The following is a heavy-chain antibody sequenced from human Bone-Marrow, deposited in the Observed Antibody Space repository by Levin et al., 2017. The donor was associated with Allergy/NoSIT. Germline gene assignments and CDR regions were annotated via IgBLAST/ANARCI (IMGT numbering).Heavy chain of an antibody. CDR1: GYSFTSYY. V-gene: IGHV5-51*01. D-gene: IGHD4-17*01. CDR3: ARRTTGFGWDF. Sequence: HGESLKISCQASGYSFTSYYIAWVRQMPGKGLEWMGIIYPGDSDIRYNPSFQGQVIISADNSITTAYLQWSSLKASDTAMYYCARRTTGFGWDFWGQGTQVTVSS. J-gene: IGHJ4*02. CDR2: IYPGDSDI.